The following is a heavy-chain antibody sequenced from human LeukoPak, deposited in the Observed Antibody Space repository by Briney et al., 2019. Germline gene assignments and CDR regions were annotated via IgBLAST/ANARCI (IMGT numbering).Heavy chain of an antibody. CDR2: IRYDGSNK. J-gene: IGHJ4*02. Sequence: PGGSLRLSCAASGFTFSSYGMHWVRQAPGKGLEWVAFIRYDGSNKYYADSVKGRFTISRDNSKNTLYLQMNSLRAEDTAVYYCATFPAAQQYYFDYWGQGTLVTVSS. D-gene: IGHD6-6*01. CDR1: GFTFSSYG. CDR3: ATFPAAQQYYFDY. V-gene: IGHV3-30*02.